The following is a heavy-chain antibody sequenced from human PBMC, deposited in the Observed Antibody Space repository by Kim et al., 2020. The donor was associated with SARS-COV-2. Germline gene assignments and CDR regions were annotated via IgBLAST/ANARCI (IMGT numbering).Heavy chain of an antibody. CDR1: TLTELS. CDR2: FDPEDGET. D-gene: IGHD2-15*01. V-gene: IGHV1-24*01. CDR3: ATVCSGGSCYNWFDP. J-gene: IGHJ5*02. Sequence: TLTELSRHRVRQAPGKGLEGMGGFDPEDGETIYAQKFQGRVTMTEDTSTDTAYMELSSLRSEDTAVYYCATVCSGGSCYNWFDPWGQGTLAT.